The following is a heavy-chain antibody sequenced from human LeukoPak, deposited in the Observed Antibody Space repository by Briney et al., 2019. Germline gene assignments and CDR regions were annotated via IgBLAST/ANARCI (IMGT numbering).Heavy chain of an antibody. J-gene: IGHJ4*02. CDR1: GFTFRSYE. CDR2: ISDAGSTI. Sequence: GGSLRLSCAVSGFTFRSYEMNWVRQAPGKGLEWVTYISDAGSTIYYADSVKGRFTISRDNAKNSLFLQMNSLRAEDTAVYYCAREGIAVAGSFFEYWGQGTLVTVSS. V-gene: IGHV3-48*03. CDR3: AREGIAVAGSFFEY. D-gene: IGHD6-19*01.